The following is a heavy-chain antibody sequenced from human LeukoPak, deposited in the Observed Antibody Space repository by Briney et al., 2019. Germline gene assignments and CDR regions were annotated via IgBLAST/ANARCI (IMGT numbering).Heavy chain of an antibody. CDR2: ISASGGTI. CDR1: GFTFSSYA. V-gene: IGHV3-23*01. D-gene: IGHD6-13*01. Sequence: GGSLRLSCAASGFTFSSYAMSWVRQAPGKGLEWVSGISASGGTIYYADSVKGRFTISRDNSENSLFLQMNSLRAEDTAVYYCAKQGRSWYYSYMDVWGKGTTVTVSS. J-gene: IGHJ6*03. CDR3: AKQGRSWYYSYMDV.